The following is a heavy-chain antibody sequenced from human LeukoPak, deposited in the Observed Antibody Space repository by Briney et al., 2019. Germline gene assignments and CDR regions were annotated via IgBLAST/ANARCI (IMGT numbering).Heavy chain of an antibody. J-gene: IGHJ6*02. CDR2: IYSGGST. CDR3: ARDLRTMIVGYYYYGMDV. Sequence: GGSLRLSCAAPGFTVSSNYMSWVRQAPGKGLEWVSVIYSGGSTYYADSVKGRFTISRDNSKNTLYLQMNSLRAEDTAVYYCARDLRTMIVGYYYYGMDVWGQGTTVTVSS. D-gene: IGHD3-22*01. V-gene: IGHV3-66*01. CDR1: GFTVSSNY.